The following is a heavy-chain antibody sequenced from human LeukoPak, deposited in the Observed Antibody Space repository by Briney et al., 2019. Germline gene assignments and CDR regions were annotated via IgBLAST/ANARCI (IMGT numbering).Heavy chain of an antibody. D-gene: IGHD3-22*01. CDR1: GFTFASYA. Sequence: GGSLRLSCAASGFTFASYAMTWVRQAPGKGLEWFSAISGSGGSTYYADSVKGRFTISRDIYKNTLYLQMNSLRAEDTAVYCCARDSGIYDSSGYYGLSYYGMDVGGKGTTVTVSS. V-gene: IGHV3-23*01. J-gene: IGHJ6*04. CDR2: ISGSGGST. CDR3: ARDSGIYDSSGYYGLSYYGMDV.